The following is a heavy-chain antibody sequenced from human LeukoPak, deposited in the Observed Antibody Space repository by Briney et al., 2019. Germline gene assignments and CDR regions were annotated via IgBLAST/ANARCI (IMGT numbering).Heavy chain of an antibody. CDR1: GFTFSSYG. J-gene: IGHJ4*02. CDR2: IRYDGSNK. CDR3: AKDGNGSGSYYNRREEYYFDY. Sequence: PGGSLRLSCAASGFTFSSYGVHWVRQAPGKGLEWVAFIRYDGSNKYYADSVKGRFTISRDNSKNTLYLQMNSLRAEDTAVYYCAKDGNGSGSYYNRREEYYFDYWGQGTLVTVSS. V-gene: IGHV3-30*02. D-gene: IGHD3-10*01.